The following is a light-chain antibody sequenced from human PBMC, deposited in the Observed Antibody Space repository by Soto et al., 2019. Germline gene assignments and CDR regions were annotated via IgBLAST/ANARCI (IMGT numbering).Light chain of an antibody. CDR1: QGISNY. V-gene: IGKV1-17*03. J-gene: IGKJ1*01. CDR2: AAS. CDR3: LQHDSSPWT. Sequence: DIQITQSPSAMSASVGDRVTITCRASQGISNYLAWFQQTTGTVPKSLIYAASILQSGVPSRFRGSGSGTEFTLTISRLQPEDFSTYYCLQHDSSPWTFGQGTKVDIK.